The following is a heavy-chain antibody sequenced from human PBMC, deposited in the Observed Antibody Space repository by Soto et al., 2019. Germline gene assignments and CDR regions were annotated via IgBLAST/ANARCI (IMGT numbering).Heavy chain of an antibody. CDR3: ARDEDRPYYDFWSGFDY. V-gene: IGHV3-21*01. J-gene: IGHJ4*02. CDR2: ISSSSSYI. CDR1: GFTFSSYS. Sequence: PGGSLRLSCAASGFTFSSYSMNWVRQAPGKGLEWVSSISSSSSYIYYADSVKGRFTISRDNAKNSLYLQMNSLRAEDTAVYYCARDEDRPYYDFWSGFDYWGQGTLVTVSS. D-gene: IGHD3-3*01.